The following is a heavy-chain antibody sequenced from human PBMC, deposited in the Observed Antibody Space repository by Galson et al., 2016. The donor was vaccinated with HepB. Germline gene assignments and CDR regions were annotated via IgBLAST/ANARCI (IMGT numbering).Heavy chain of an antibody. J-gene: IGHJ3*01. CDR2: IKSKGGVGTI. CDR1: GFTFGSFE. Sequence: SLRLSCAGSGFTFGSFEMTWVRQAPGKGLEWVGRIKSKGGVGTIDYAAPVKGRFTISRDDSKNMLYLEMNSLISEDTAVYYCAKVYLPPPNDAYDVWGQGTLVTVSS. V-gene: IGHV3-15*01. CDR3: AKVYLPPPNDAYDV. D-gene: IGHD2-8*01.